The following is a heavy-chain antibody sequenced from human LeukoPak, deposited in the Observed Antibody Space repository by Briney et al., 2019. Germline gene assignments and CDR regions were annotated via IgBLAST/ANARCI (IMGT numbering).Heavy chain of an antibody. CDR2: INPNSGGT. Sequence: GASVKVSCKASGYTFTGYYMHWVRQAPGQGLEWMGWINPNSGGTNYAQKFQGRVTMTRDTSISTAYMELSRLRSDDTAVYYCARAERRCSSTSCYLFDYWGQGTLVTVSS. D-gene: IGHD2-2*01. J-gene: IGHJ4*02. CDR1: GYTFTGYY. CDR3: ARAERRCSSTSCYLFDY. V-gene: IGHV1-2*02.